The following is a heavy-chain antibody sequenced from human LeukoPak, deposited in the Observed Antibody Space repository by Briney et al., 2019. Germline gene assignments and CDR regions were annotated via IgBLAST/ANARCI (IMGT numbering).Heavy chain of an antibody. V-gene: IGHV4-61*02. J-gene: IGHJ6*03. CDR2: IYTSGSP. CDR1: GGSISSGSYY. Sequence: SQTLSLTCTVSGGSISSGSYYWSLIRQPAGKGLEYIGRIYTSGSPSYNPSLKSRVTISVDTSKNQFSLKLSSVTAADTAVYYCARRGDYEVPYYYYMDVWGKGTTVTISS. D-gene: IGHD4-17*01. CDR3: ARRGDYEVPYYYYMDV.